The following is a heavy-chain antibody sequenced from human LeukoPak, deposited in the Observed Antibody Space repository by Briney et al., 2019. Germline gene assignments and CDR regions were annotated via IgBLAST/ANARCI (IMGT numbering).Heavy chain of an antibody. CDR2: ISSSSSYI. D-gene: IGHD6-19*01. V-gene: IGHV3-21*01. CDR3: ARGSSSGWYYYFDC. CDR1: GFTFSSYS. J-gene: IGHJ4*02. Sequence: GGSLRLSCPASGFTFSSYSMNWVRQAPGNGLEWVSSISSSSSYIYYADSVKGRFTISRDNAKNSLYLQMSSLRAEDTALYYCARGSSSGWYYYFDCWGQGTLVTVSS.